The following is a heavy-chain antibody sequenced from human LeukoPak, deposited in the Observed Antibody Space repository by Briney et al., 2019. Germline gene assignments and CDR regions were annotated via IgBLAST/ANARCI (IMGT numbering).Heavy chain of an antibody. CDR1: GFTFSSYG. CDR2: ISSSSSTI. Sequence: GRSLRLSCAASGFTFSSYGMHWVRQAPGKGLEWVSYISSSSSTIYYADSVKGRFTISRDNAKNSLYLQMNSLRAEDMAVYYCARASLGYCSSTSCLYFDYWGQGTLVTVSS. V-gene: IGHV3-48*01. CDR3: ARASLGYCSSTSCLYFDY. J-gene: IGHJ4*02. D-gene: IGHD2-2*01.